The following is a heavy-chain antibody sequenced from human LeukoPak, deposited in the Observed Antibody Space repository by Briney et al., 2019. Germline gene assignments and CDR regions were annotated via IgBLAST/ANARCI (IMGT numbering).Heavy chain of an antibody. J-gene: IGHJ4*02. D-gene: IGHD6-19*01. CDR1: GDSISSSRYY. V-gene: IGHV4-39*01. CDR2: IYYSGSA. Sequence: SETLPLTCTVSGDSISSSRYYWGWIRQPPGKGLEWIGSIYYSGSAYYNPSLKSRVTISVDTSKNQFSLNLSSVTAADTAVYYCARGSVAGTRVDYWAREPWSPSPQ. CDR3: ARGSVAGTRVDY.